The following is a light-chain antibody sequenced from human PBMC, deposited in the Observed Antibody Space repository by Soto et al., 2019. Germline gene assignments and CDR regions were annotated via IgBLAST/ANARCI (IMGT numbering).Light chain of an antibody. Sequence: QSVLTPAPSVSGAPGQRVTISCTGSSSNIGAGFDVHWYQQFPGTAPKLVLYSNTARPSGVPDRFYGSRSGSSGSLAITGLQPEDEADYYCQSYDSGVTGSVFGTGTKVTVL. CDR2: SNT. J-gene: IGLJ1*01. V-gene: IGLV1-40*01. CDR1: SSNIGAGFD. CDR3: QSYDSGVTGSV.